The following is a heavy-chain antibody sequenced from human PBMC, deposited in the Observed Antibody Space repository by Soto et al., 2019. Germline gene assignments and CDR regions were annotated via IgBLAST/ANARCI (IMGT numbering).Heavy chain of an antibody. J-gene: IGHJ4*02. V-gene: IGHV4-59*08. CDR3: TIRIVPTQTFDY. Sequence: QVRLQESGPGLVKSSETLLLTCTVSGGSMTSYYWSWIRQPPARGLYWIGFIYYAASPKNNPSLSGRLTISVDTSKTQFSLTLTSVTAADTAVYYCTIRIVPTQTFDYWGQGTLVTVSS. CDR1: GGSMTSYY. D-gene: IGHD5-12*01. CDR2: IYYAASP.